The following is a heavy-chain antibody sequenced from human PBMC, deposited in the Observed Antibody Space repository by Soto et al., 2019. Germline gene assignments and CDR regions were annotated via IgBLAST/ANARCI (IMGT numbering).Heavy chain of an antibody. D-gene: IGHD2-2*01. V-gene: IGHV5-51*01. Sequence: PGEPRNISCKASWVHFHSFWIAWLRQMPGKGLEGMGIIYPDGSATKYSPSFKGQVTISVDKSNDNASLEWSSLKAADTAMYYCARGGNEFTRSFWFDPWGQGTLVTVSS. CDR3: ARGGNEFTRSFWFDP. CDR1: WVHFHSFW. J-gene: IGHJ5*02. CDR2: IYPDGSAT.